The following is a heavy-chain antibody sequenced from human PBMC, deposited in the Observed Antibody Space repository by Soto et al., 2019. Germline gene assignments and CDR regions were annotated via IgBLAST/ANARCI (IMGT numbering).Heavy chain of an antibody. J-gene: IGHJ4*02. D-gene: IGHD2-15*01. CDR2: ISGSGADT. Sequence: GGSLRLSCAPSGFIFSNYAMSWVRQARGKGLGWVSAISGSGADTYYTESVKGRFTISRDNFKNTLYLQMNSLRAEDTAVYYCAKDTGRGGGSVFDYWGQGTLVTVSS. CDR3: AKDTGRGGGSVFDY. V-gene: IGHV3-23*01. CDR1: GFIFSNYA.